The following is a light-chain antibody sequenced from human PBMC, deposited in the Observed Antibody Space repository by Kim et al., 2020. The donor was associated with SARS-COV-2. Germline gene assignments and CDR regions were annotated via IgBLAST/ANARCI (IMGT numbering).Light chain of an antibody. CDR1: QRISSY. CDR3: QQRSNWPVT. CDR2: DSS. V-gene: IGKV3-11*01. Sequence: LADGESATFSSRASQRISSYLAWYQQKPGQAPRLLIYDSSNRATGIPARFSGSGCGTDFTLTISSLEPEDLAVYYCQQRSNWPVTFGQGTQVDIK. J-gene: IGKJ1*01.